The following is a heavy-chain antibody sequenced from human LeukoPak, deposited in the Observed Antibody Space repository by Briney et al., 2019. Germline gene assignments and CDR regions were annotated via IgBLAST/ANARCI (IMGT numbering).Heavy chain of an antibody. V-gene: IGHV1-2*02. CDR3: ARDSPGTTYYWFDP. D-gene: IGHD1-7*01. CDR1: GYTFTGYY. CDR2: INPNSGGT. J-gene: IGHJ5*02. Sequence: ASVKVSCKASGYTFTGYYMHWVRQAPGQGLEWMGWINPNSGGTNYAQKFQGRVTMTRDTSISTAYMELSRLRSDDTAVYYCARDSPGTTYYWFDPWGQGTLVTVSS.